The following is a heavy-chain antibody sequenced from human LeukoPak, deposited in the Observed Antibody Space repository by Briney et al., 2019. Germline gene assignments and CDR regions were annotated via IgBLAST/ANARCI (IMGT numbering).Heavy chain of an antibody. V-gene: IGHV3-21*01. CDR2: ISSSSSYI. Sequence: GGSLRLSCAASGFTFSSYSMNWVRQAPGKGLEWVSSISSSSSYIYYADSVKGRFTISRDNAKNSLYLQMNSLRAEDTAVYYCARESPLRFLEWLSLGGQGTLVTVSS. CDR3: ARESPLRFLEWLSL. J-gene: IGHJ4*02. D-gene: IGHD3-3*01. CDR1: GFTFSSYS.